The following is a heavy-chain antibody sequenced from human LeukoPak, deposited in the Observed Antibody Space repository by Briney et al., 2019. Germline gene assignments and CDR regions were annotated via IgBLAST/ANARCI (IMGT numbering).Heavy chain of an antibody. D-gene: IGHD3-3*01. CDR3: ARSRGHYYDFWSGYFRSEPHFDY. Sequence: PSETLSLTCAVYGGSFSGYYWSWIRQPPGKGLEWIGEINHSGSTNYNPSLKSRVTISVDTSKNQFSLKLSSVTAADTAVYYCARSRGHYYDFWSGYFRSEPHFDYWGQGTLVTVSS. J-gene: IGHJ4*02. V-gene: IGHV4-34*01. CDR1: GGSFSGYY. CDR2: INHSGST.